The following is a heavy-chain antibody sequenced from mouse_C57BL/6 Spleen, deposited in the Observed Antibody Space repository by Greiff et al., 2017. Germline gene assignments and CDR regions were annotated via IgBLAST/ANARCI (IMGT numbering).Heavy chain of an antibody. D-gene: IGHD3-2*01. J-gene: IGHJ1*03. V-gene: IGHV5-4*01. CDR3: ARDDRVPRWYFDV. CDR1: GFTFSSYA. Sequence: EVMLVESGGGLVKPGGSLKLSCAASGFTFSSYAMSWVRQTPEKRLEWVATISDGGSYTYYPDNVKGRFTISRDNAKNNLYLQMSHLKSEDTAMYYCARDDRVPRWYFDVWGTGTTVTVSS. CDR2: ISDGGSYT.